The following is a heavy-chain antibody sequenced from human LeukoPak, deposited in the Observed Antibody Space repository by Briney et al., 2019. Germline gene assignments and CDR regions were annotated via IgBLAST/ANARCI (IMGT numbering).Heavy chain of an antibody. D-gene: IGHD6-13*01. CDR2: IYWDDDK. J-gene: IGHJ4*02. CDR3: AHSRNIEAAGPLTFDY. CDR1: GFSLSTSGVR. V-gene: IGHV2-5*02. Sequence: SGPTLVKPPQTLTLTCTFSGFSLSTSGVRVGWIRQPPGKALEWLALIYWDDDKRYSPSLKSSLTITKDTSKNQVVLRMTNMDPVDTATYYCAHSRNIEAAGPLTFDYWGQGTLVTVSS.